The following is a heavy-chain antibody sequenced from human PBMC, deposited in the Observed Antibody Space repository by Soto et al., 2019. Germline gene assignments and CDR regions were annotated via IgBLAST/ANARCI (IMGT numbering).Heavy chain of an antibody. J-gene: IGHJ4*02. CDR1: GDTFSNHA. Sequence: QVQLVQSGADVKRPGSSVKVSCKASGDTFSNHAVSWVRQAPGQGLEWMGGIIPIFDAANYAQKFQGRLTITADESSNIAYMELSSLRFEDTAVYYCVTEDVNRAFEYWGQGTLVTVSS. CDR2: IIPIFDAA. CDR3: VTEDVNRAFEY. V-gene: IGHV1-69*01.